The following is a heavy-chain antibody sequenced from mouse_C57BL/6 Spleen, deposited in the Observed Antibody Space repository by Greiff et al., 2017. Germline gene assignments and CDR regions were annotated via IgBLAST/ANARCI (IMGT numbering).Heavy chain of an antibody. J-gene: IGHJ3*01. CDR2: IDPSDSDT. D-gene: IGHD1-1*01. CDR3: ASVDYAWFAY. V-gene: IGHV1-69*01. CDR1: GYTFTSYW. Sequence: QVQLQQPGAELVKPGASVKLSCKASGYTFTSYWMHWVKQRPGQGLEWIGEIDPSDSDTNYNQKFKGKSTLTVDKSSSTAYMQLTSLTSEDSAVYYCASVDYAWFAYWGQGTLVTVSA.